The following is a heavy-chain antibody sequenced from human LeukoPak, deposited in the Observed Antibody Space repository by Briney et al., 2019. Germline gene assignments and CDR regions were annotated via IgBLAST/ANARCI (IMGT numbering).Heavy chain of an antibody. CDR3: ARVGCSGGSCYRLRYYMDV. CDR2: IYYSGST. D-gene: IGHD2-15*01. V-gene: IGHV4-38-2*02. CDR1: GYSISSDYY. J-gene: IGHJ6*03. Sequence: SETLSLTCTVSGYSISSDYYWGWIRQPPGKGLEWIGSIYYSGSTYCKPSLKSRLTISVDTSKNQFSLNLSSVTAADTAVYYCARVGCSGGSCYRLRYYMDVRGKGTTVTVSS.